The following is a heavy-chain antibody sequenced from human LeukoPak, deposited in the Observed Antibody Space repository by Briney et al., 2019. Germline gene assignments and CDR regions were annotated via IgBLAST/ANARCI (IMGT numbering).Heavy chain of an antibody. CDR1: GGSISSYY. Sequence: SETLSLTCTVSGGSISSYYWSWIRQPPGKGLEWIGYIYYSGSTNYNPSLKSRVTISVDTSKNQFSLKLSSVTAADTAVYYCARGGSAYYYDSSGYYYFDYWGQGTLVTVSS. CDR3: ARGGSAYYYDSSGYYYFDY. V-gene: IGHV4-59*01. CDR2: IYYSGST. D-gene: IGHD3-22*01. J-gene: IGHJ4*02.